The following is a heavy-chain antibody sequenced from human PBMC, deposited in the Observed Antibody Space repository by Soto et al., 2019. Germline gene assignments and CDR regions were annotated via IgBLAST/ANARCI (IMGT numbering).Heavy chain of an antibody. Sequence: QVQLQQWGAGLLKPSETLSLTCDVYGGSFSRYYWNWIRQPPGKGLEWLGEINHSGSTNDNPSLESRVTISLDTSKTQFSLKLTSVTAADTAVYYCARGEGRLVGTWFDPWGQGTLVTVSS. J-gene: IGHJ5*02. V-gene: IGHV4-34*01. CDR3: ARGEGRLVGTWFDP. CDR2: INHSGST. D-gene: IGHD5-12*01. CDR1: GGSFSRYY.